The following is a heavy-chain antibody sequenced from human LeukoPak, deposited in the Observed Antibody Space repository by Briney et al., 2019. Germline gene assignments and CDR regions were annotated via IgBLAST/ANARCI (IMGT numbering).Heavy chain of an antibody. J-gene: IGHJ4*02. CDR2: IIPIFGTA. V-gene: IGHV1-69*05. Sequence: ASVKVSCKASGVTFSSYAISWVRQAPGQGLEWMGGIIPIFGTANYAQKFQGRVTITTDEYTSTAYMELSSLRSEDTAGYYCAREREGSGNFDYWGQGTLVTVCS. CDR1: GVTFSSYA. CDR3: AREREGSGNFDY. D-gene: IGHD3-10*01.